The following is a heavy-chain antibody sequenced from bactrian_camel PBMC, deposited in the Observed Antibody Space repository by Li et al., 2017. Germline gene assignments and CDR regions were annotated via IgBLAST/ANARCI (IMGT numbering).Heavy chain of an antibody. Sequence: HVQLVESGGGSVQAGGSLRLSCVVSGYTYSGNCMAWFRQAPGKERERVAAIYTGGSSSAYYADSVKGRFTISTDNAKYTVYLQMNSLKPEDTAMYYCKADQKPGSRWCAPFGYWGQGTQVTVS. CDR2: IYTGGSSSA. J-gene: IGHJ6*01. CDR1: GYTYSGNC. D-gene: IGHD2*01. V-gene: IGHV3S1*01. CDR3: KADQKPGSRWCAPFGY.